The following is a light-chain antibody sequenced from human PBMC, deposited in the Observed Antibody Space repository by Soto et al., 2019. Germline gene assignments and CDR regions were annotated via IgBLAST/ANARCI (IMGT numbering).Light chain of an antibody. J-gene: IGKJ1*01. V-gene: IGKV1-5*01. CDR1: QSISRW. CDR2: DAS. Sequence: DIQMTQSPSTLSASVGDRVTITCRASQSISRWWAWYQQKPGKAPKVLIYDASSLESGVPSRFSGSGSGTEFTLTISSLQPDDFATYYCQQYNSYPWTFGQGTKVEIK. CDR3: QQYNSYPWT.